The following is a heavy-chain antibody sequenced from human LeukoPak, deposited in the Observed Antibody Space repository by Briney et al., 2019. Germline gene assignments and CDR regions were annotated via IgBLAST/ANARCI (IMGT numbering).Heavy chain of an antibody. Sequence: GGSLRLSCAASGFTFSDHWMSWVRQAPGKGLEWVANINQDGTETYNADSVRGRFTISRDNAKKSLNLQMNSLRVEDTAVYFCARVAYEFSSGYYFDYWGQGTLVTVSS. V-gene: IGHV3-7*01. J-gene: IGHJ4*02. CDR1: GFTFSDHW. CDR3: ARVAYEFSSGYYFDY. CDR2: INQDGTET. D-gene: IGHD3-3*01.